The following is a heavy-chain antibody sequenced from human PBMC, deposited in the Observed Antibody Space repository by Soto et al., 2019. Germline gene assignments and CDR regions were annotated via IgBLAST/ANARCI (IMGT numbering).Heavy chain of an antibody. J-gene: IGHJ3*02. CDR2: ISDDST. D-gene: IGHD3-10*01. V-gene: IGHV3-23*01. Sequence: EVQLLESGGGLVQPGGSLRLSCAASRFTLADYAMSWVRQAPGGRLEWVSPISDDSTYYPESVKGRFTISRDNSENTLHLQVNSLRAEDTAVYYCAKVVFMGSLPYAFDIWGQGTLVTVSS. CDR1: RFTLADYA. CDR3: AKVVFMGSLPYAFDI.